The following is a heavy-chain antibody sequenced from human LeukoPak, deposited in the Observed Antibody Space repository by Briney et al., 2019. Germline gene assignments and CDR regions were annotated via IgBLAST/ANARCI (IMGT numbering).Heavy chain of an antibody. CDR2: VHYSEST. Sequence: SETLSLTCTVSGVSTTSYYWSWVRQPPGKGLEWIGYVHYSESTKYNPSLKNRVTISLDTSKNQFSLRLSSVTDADAALYYCTREGATVDHWGQGTLVSVSS. J-gene: IGHJ4*02. CDR1: GVSTTSYY. CDR3: TREGATVDH. V-gene: IGHV4-59*01. D-gene: IGHD5-24*01.